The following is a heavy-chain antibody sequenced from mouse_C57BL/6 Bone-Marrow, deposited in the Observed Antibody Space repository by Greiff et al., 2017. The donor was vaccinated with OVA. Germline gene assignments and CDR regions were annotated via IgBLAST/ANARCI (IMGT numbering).Heavy chain of an antibody. CDR2: LDPSDSYT. CDR1: GYTFTSYW. D-gene: IGHD2-4*01. V-gene: IGHV1-69*01. Sequence: VQLQQPGAELVMPGASVKLSCKASGYTFTSYWMHWVKQRPGQGLEWIGELDPSDSYTNYNQKFKGKSTLTVDKSSSTAYMQLSSLTSEDSAVYYCARYDYIYYYAMDYWGQGTSVTVSS. J-gene: IGHJ4*01. CDR3: ARYDYIYYYAMDY.